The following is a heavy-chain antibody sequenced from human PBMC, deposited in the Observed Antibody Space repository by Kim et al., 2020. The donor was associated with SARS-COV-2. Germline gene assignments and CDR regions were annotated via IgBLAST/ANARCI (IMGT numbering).Heavy chain of an antibody. Sequence: SVKVSCKASGGTFSSYAISWVRQAPGQGLEWMGGIIPIFGTANYAQKFQGRVTITADESTSTAYMELSSLRSEDTAVYYCARVPGGADYYYYGMDVWGQGTTVTVSS. CDR2: IIPIFGTA. J-gene: IGHJ6*02. CDR1: GGTFSSYA. V-gene: IGHV1-69*13. D-gene: IGHD3-10*01. CDR3: ARVPGGADYYYYGMDV.